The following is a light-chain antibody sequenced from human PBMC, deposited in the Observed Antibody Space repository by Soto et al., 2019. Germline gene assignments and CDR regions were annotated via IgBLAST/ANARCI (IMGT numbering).Light chain of an antibody. V-gene: IGLV2-14*01. J-gene: IGLJ2*01. CDR1: SSDVGGYNY. Sequence: QSALTQPASVSGSPGQSITIPCTGTSSDVGGYNYVSWYQQHPGKAPKLMIYDVSNRPSGVSNRFSGSKSGNTASLTISGLEAEDEDDYYCSSDTSSITMVFGGGTKVTVL. CDR2: DVS. CDR3: SSDTSSITMV.